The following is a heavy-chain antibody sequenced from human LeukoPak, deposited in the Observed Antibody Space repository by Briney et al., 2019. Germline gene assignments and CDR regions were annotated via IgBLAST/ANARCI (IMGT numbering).Heavy chain of an antibody. CDR1: GFTFSSYA. Sequence: GGSLRLSCAASGFTFSSYAMSWVRQAPGKGLEWVSAISGSGGSTYYADSVKGRFTISRDNSKNTLYLRMNSLRAEDTAVYYCAKYLAVAGYFDYWGQGTLVTVSS. D-gene: IGHD6-19*01. J-gene: IGHJ4*02. CDR3: AKYLAVAGYFDY. CDR2: ISGSGGST. V-gene: IGHV3-23*01.